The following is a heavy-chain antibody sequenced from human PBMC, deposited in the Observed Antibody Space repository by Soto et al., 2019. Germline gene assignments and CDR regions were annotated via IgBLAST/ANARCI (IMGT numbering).Heavy chain of an antibody. V-gene: IGHV3-23*01. CDR3: AKISSPYDYIWGSSHPGDPQTDY. Sequence: EVQLLESGGGLVQPGGSLRLSCAASGFTFSSYAMSWVRQAPGKGLEWVSAISGSGGSTYYADSVKGRFTISRDNSKNTLYLQMNSLRAEDTAVYYCAKISSPYDYIWGSSHPGDPQTDYWGQGTLVTVSS. D-gene: IGHD3-16*01. CDR1: GFTFSSYA. J-gene: IGHJ4*02. CDR2: ISGSGGST.